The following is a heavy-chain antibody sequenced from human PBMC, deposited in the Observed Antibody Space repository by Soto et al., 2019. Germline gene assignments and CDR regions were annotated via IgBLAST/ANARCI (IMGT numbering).Heavy chain of an antibody. Sequence: QVQLVQSGAEVKKPGSSVKVSCKASGGTFSSYSISWVRQAPGQGLEWMGGSIRIFRTANYAQKFQGRVTITAGECARTVDMELSSLGSEDTAVYYCARGGQHRNASSCYDMDVWGQGTTVTVSS. CDR1: GGTFSSYS. CDR3: ARGGQHRNASSCYDMDV. J-gene: IGHJ6*01. CDR2: SIRIFRTA. V-gene: IGHV1-69*01. D-gene: IGHD6-13*01.